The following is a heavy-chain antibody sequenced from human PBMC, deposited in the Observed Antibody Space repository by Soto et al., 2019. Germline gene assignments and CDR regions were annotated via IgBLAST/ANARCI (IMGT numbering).Heavy chain of an antibody. CDR2: ISYDGSNK. V-gene: IGHV3-30-3*01. D-gene: IGHD1-26*01. CDR3: ARGSRGSDY. J-gene: IGHJ4*02. Sequence: QVQLVESGGGVVQPGRSLRLSCAASGFTFSSYAMHWVRQAPGKGLEWVAVISYDGSNKYYADSVKGRFTISRDNSKNTLYLQMNSLRSEDTAVYYCARGSRGSDYWGQGTLVTVSS. CDR1: GFTFSSYA.